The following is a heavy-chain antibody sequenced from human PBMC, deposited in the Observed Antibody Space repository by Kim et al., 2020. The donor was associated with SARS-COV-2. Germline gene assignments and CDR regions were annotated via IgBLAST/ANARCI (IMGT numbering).Heavy chain of an antibody. CDR1: GFTFSNYA. J-gene: IGHJ4*02. CDR2: INSGGGST. D-gene: IGHD6-19*01. V-gene: IGHV3-23*01. CDR3: AKDLRVRMLPVADPL. Sequence: GGSLRLSCAASGFTFSNYAMSWVRQAPGKGLEWVSSINSGGGSTSYADSVKGRFTISRDNSKNTLYLQMNSLRAEDTAVYYCAKDLRVRMLPVADPLWGQGTLVTVSS.